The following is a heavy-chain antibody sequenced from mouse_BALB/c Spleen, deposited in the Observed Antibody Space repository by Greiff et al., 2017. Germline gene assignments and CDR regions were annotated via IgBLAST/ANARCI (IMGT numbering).Heavy chain of an antibody. CDR3: AREGLITTVPWFAY. D-gene: IGHD1-1*01. J-gene: IGHJ3*01. CDR2: IYPGNVNT. Sequence: VQLQQSGPELVKPGASVRISCKASGYTFTSYYIHWVKQRPGQGLEWIGWIYPGNVNTKYNEKFKGKATLTADKSSSTAYMQLSSLTSEDSAVYFCAREGLITTVPWFAYWGQGTLVTVSA. CDR1: GYTFTSYY. V-gene: IGHV1S56*01.